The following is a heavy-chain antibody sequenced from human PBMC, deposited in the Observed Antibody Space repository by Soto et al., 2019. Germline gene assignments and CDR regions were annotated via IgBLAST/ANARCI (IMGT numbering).Heavy chain of an antibody. Sequence: QVQLVQSGAEVKKPGSSVKVSCKASGGTFSSYIISWVRQAPGQELEWMGRIIPILGIANYAQKFQGRVTLTADKTTSTAYMEPSSLRSEDTAVYYCARFPQTAIVGAAYFDYWGQGTLVTVSS. V-gene: IGHV1-69*02. CDR3: ARFPQTAIVGAAYFDY. CDR2: IIPILGIA. J-gene: IGHJ4*02. CDR1: GGTFSSYI. D-gene: IGHD1-26*01.